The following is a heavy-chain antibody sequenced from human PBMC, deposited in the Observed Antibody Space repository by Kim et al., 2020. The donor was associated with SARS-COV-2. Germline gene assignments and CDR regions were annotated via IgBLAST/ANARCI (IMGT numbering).Heavy chain of an antibody. CDR1: GYTLTELS. Sequence: ASVKVSCKVSGYTLTELSMHWVRQAPGKGLEWMGGFDPEDGETIYAQKFQGRVTMTEDTSTDTAYMELSSLRSEDTAVYYCATAPAVRGVIIMDYYYGMEVWGQGTTDTVSS. CDR3: ATAPAVRGVIIMDYYYGMEV. D-gene: IGHD3-10*01. J-gene: IGHJ6*02. V-gene: IGHV1-24*01. CDR2: FDPEDGET.